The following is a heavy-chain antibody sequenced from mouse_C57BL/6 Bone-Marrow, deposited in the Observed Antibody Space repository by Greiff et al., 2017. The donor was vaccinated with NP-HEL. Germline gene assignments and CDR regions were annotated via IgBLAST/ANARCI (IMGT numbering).Heavy chain of an antibody. Sequence: EVHLVESGGDLVKPGGSLKLSCAASGFTFSSYGMSWVRQTPDKRLEWVATLSSGGSYTYYPDSVKGRFTISRDNAKNTLYLQMSSLKSEDTAMYDCARQGDGYYAWFAYWGQGTLVTVSA. V-gene: IGHV5-6*01. D-gene: IGHD2-3*01. CDR3: ARQGDGYYAWFAY. CDR2: LSSGGSYT. J-gene: IGHJ3*01. CDR1: GFTFSSYG.